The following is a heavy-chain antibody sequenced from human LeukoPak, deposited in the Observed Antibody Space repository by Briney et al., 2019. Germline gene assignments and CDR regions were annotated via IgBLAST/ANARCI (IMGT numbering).Heavy chain of an antibody. CDR1: GFTFSSYA. Sequence: PGGSLRLSCAASGFTFSSYAMHWVRQAPGKGLEWVAVISDAGTVTYYADSVKGRFTISRDNSQNTLYLQMNSLRPEDTAVYYCAKGGASVTRYVDYWGQGTLVTVSS. CDR2: ISDAGTVT. CDR3: AKGGASVTRYVDY. J-gene: IGHJ4*02. V-gene: IGHV3-30*04. D-gene: IGHD4-17*01.